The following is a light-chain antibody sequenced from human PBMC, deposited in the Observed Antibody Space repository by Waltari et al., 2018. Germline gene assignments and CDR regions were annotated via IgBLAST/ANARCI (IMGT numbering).Light chain of an antibody. CDR3: HVWDSSSDHWV. V-gene: IGLV3-21*03. J-gene: IGLJ3*02. CDR2: DDT. Sequence: SYVMTQPPSVSVAPGKTARITCGGNNIGGKTVHWYQQKPGQAPGLVIFDDTDRPSGIPERFSGSNAGNTATLTINRVAAGDEADYYCHVWDSSSDHWVFGGGTKLTVL. CDR1: NIGGKT.